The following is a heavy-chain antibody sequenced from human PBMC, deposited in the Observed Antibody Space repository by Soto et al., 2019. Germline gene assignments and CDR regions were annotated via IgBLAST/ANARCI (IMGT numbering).Heavy chain of an antibody. V-gene: IGHV3-23*01. Sequence: EVQLLESGGGLVQPGGSLRLSCAASGFTFSSYAMSWVRQAPGKGLEWVSAISGSGGSTYYADSVKGRFTISRDNSKNTLYLQMNSLRAEYTAVYYCAKEVDCGGDCYSRWFDPWGQGTLVTVSS. J-gene: IGHJ5*02. CDR3: AKEVDCGGDCYSRWFDP. CDR1: GFTFSSYA. CDR2: ISGSGGST. D-gene: IGHD2-21*01.